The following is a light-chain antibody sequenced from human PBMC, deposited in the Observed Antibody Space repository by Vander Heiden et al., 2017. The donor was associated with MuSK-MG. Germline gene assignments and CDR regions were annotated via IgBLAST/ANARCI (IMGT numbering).Light chain of an antibody. CDR3: SSYTSSSFYV. CDR2: DVS. J-gene: IGLJ1*01. V-gene: IGLV2-14*01. Sequence: QSALTQPASVSGSPGQSITISCTGTSRAVGGYNYVSWYQQHPGKAPKLMIYDVSNRSAGVASRFSGSKAGNTASLTISGLQAEDEADYYCSSYTSSSFYVFGTGTKVTVL. CDR1: SRAVGGYNY.